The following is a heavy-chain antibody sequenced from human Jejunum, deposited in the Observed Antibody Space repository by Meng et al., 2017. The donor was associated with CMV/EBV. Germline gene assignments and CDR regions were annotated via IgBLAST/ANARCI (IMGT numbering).Heavy chain of an antibody. CDR2: IRSEAYGATT. CDR1: FAFADQA. V-gene: IGHV3-49*04. CDR3: TGMTSISSGAWFGP. J-gene: IGHJ5*02. D-gene: IGHD6-6*01. Sequence: FAFADQATTGVPQAPGKGLEWVGFIRSEAYGATTEYAASLKGRFTISRDDSKNIAYLQMSSLRTEDTAMYYCTGMTSISSGAWFGPWGRGTLVTVSS.